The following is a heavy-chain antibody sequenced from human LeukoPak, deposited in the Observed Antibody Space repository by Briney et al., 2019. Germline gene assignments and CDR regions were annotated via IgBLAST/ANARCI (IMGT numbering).Heavy chain of an antibody. D-gene: IGHD3-10*01. CDR1: GFTVSSNY. CDR2: IYSGGST. Sequence: GGSLRLSCAASGFTVSSNYMSWVRQAPGKGLEWVSVIYSGGSTYYADSVKGRFTISRDNSKNTLYLQMNSLRAEDTAVYYCARDVAQEYYYGSGSYSLHFDYWGQGTLVTVSS. CDR3: ARDVAQEYYYGSGSYSLHFDY. J-gene: IGHJ4*02. V-gene: IGHV3-66*01.